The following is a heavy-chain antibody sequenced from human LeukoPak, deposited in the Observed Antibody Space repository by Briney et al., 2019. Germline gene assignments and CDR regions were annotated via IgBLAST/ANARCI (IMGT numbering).Heavy chain of an antibody. Sequence: PMASVTVSCKASGYTFTYYYIHWVRQAPGRGLEWMGWINPNSGGTNYVLKFQDRVTMTRDTSISTAYLEVKRLRSDDTAVYYCARDLGDTLLRGVLNSFDPWGQGTLVTVSS. D-gene: IGHD3-10*01. CDR1: GYTFTYYY. CDR3: ARDLGDTLLRGVLNSFDP. CDR2: INPNSGGT. V-gene: IGHV1-2*02. J-gene: IGHJ5*02.